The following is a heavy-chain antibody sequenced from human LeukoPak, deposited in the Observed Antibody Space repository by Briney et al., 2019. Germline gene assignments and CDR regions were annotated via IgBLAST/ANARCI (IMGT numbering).Heavy chain of an antibody. Sequence: PGGSLRLSCTASGFTFDDYAMSWFRQAPGKGLEWVSAISGSGGSTYYADSVKGRFTISRDNSKNTLYLQMNSLRAEDTAVYYCAKDLYGDYDYWGQGTLVTVSS. J-gene: IGHJ4*02. D-gene: IGHD4-17*01. CDR1: GFTFDDYA. CDR2: ISGSGGST. CDR3: AKDLYGDYDY. V-gene: IGHV3-23*01.